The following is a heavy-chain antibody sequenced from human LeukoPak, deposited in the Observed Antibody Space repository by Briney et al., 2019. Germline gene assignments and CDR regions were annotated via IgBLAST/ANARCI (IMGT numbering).Heavy chain of an antibody. V-gene: IGHV1-2*02. CDR2: INPNSGGT. CDR1: VYTFTGYY. Sequence: ASVKVSCKASVYTFTGYYMHWVRQAPGQGLGRMGWINPNSGGTNYAQKFQGRVTMTRDTSISTAYMELSRLRSDDTAVYYCARGPIVVVPAAFEPHYYCMDVWGKGTTVTVSS. D-gene: IGHD2-2*01. J-gene: IGHJ6*03. CDR3: ARGPIVVVPAAFEPHYYCMDV.